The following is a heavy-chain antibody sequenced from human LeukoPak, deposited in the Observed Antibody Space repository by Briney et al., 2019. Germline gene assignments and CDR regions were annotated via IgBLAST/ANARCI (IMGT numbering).Heavy chain of an antibody. CDR1: GFTFSSYS. J-gene: IGHJ5*02. V-gene: IGHV3-21*01. CDR3: ASLLPVAGMDWFDP. CDR2: ISSSSYI. Sequence: PGGSLRLSCAASGFTFSSYSMNWVRQAPGKGLEWVSSISSSSYIYYADSVKGRFTISRDNAKNSLYLQMNSLRAEDTAVYYCASLLPVAGMDWFDPWGQGTLVTVSS. D-gene: IGHD6-19*01.